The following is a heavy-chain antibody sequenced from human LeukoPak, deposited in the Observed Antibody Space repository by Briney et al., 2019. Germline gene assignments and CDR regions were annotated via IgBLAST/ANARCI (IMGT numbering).Heavy chain of an antibody. CDR2: INHSGST. V-gene: IGHV4-34*01. CDR1: GGSFSGYY. CDR3: ARLRAVTRSSSWLQVRRRFDY. D-gene: IGHD6-13*01. Sequence: PSETLSLTCAVYGGSFSGYYWSWIRQPPGKGLEWIGEINHSGSTNYNPSLKSRVTISVDTSKNQFSLKLSSVTAADTAVCYCARLRAVTRSSSWLQVRRRFDYWGQGTLVTVSS. J-gene: IGHJ4*02.